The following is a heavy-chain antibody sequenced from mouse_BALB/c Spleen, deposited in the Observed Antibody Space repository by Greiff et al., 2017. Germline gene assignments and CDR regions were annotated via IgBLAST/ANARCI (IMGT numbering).Heavy chain of an antibody. Sequence: EVKLVESGGGLVKPGGSLKLSCAASGFAFSSYDMSWVRQTPEKRLEWVAYISSGGGSTYYPDTVKGRFTISRDNAKNTLYLQMSSLKSEDTAMYYCASRGTYYAMDYWGQGTSVTVSS. CDR3: ASRGTYYAMDY. D-gene: IGHD1-1*02. J-gene: IGHJ4*01. CDR2: ISSGGGST. V-gene: IGHV5-12-1*01. CDR1: GFAFSSYD.